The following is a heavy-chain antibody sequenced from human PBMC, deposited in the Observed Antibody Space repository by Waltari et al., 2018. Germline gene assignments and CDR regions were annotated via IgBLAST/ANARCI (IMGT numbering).Heavy chain of an antibody. V-gene: IGHV3-48*03. CDR2: ISSSGSTI. CDR3: ARDTKVRGVIRYYYYGMDV. Sequence: EVQLVESGGGLVQPGGSLRLSCAASGFTFSSSEMNWVRQAPWHGLEWVSSISSSGSTIYYADSGKGRFTISRDNAKNSLYLQMNSLRAEDTTVYYWARDTKVRGVIRYYYYGMDVWGQGTTVTVSS. J-gene: IGHJ6*02. CDR1: GFTFSSSE. D-gene: IGHD3-10*01.